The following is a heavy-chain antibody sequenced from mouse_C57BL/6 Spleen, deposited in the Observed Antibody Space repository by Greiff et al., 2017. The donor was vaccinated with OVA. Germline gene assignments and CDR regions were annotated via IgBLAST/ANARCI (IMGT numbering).Heavy chain of an antibody. CDR1: GYTFTSYW. V-gene: IGHV1-64*01. D-gene: IGHD4-1*01. CDR2: IHPNSGST. J-gene: IGHJ3*01. CDR3: ASRANWDLSWFAY. Sequence: QVQLKQPGAELVKPGASVKLSCKASGYTFTSYWMHWVKQRPGQGLEWIGMIHPNSGSTNYNEKFKSKATLTVDKSSSTAYMQLSSLTSEDSAVYYGASRANWDLSWFAYWGQGTLVTVSA.